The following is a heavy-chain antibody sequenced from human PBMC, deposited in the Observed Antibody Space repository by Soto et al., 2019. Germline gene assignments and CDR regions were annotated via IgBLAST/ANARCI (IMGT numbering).Heavy chain of an antibody. D-gene: IGHD3-10*01. J-gene: IGHJ6*03. CDR2: INHSGST. CDR1: GGSFSGYY. V-gene: IGHV4-34*01. CDR3: ARESLTYYYGSGSYLGSKYYYYYMDV. Sequence: PSETLSLTRAVYGGSFSGYYRSWIRQPPGKGLEWIGEINHSGSTNYNPSLKSRVTISVDTSKNQFSLKLSSVTAADTAVYYCARESLTYYYGSGSYLGSKYYYYYMDVWGKGTTVTVSS.